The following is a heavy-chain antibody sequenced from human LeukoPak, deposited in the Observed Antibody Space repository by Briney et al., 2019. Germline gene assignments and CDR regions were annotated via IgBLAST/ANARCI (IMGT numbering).Heavy chain of an antibody. V-gene: IGHV3-23*05. CDR1: GFTFSSYD. CDR3: AKGCWGGLRDY. CDR2: IYKSCGST. D-gene: IGHD3-16*01. J-gene: IGHJ4*02. Sequence: GSLRLSCSASGFTFSSYDMGWVRQAPGQGLEWVSGIYKSCGSTYYADSVKGRFTISRDNSKNTLYLQMNSLRAEDTAEYYCAKGCWGGLRDYWGQGTLVTVSS.